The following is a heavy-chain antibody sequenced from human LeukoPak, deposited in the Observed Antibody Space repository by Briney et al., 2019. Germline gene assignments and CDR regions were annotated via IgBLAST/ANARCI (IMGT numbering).Heavy chain of an antibody. D-gene: IGHD1-26*01. Sequence: PSETLSLTCTVSGGSISSSSYYWGWIRQPPGKGLEWIGSIYYSGSTYYNPSLKSRVTISVDTSKNQFSLKLSSVTAADTAVYYCARDWGTGSYWGGAFDIWGQGTMVTVSS. J-gene: IGHJ3*02. CDR2: IYYSGST. CDR1: GGSISSSSYY. CDR3: ARDWGTGSYWGGAFDI. V-gene: IGHV4-39*07.